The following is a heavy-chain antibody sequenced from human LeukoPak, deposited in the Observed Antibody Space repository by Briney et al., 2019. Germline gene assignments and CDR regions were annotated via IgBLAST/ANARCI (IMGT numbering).Heavy chain of an antibody. D-gene: IGHD4-17*01. Sequence: GSLRLSCAASGFTVSSNHMTWVRQAPGKGLEWVSVIYSGGSTYYADSVKGRFTISRDNSKNTLYLQMNSLRAEDTAMYYCARGLMEVTTIYFANWGRGTLVTVSS. CDR2: IYSGGST. CDR1: GFTVSSNH. J-gene: IGHJ4*02. V-gene: IGHV3-53*01. CDR3: ARGLMEVTTIYFAN.